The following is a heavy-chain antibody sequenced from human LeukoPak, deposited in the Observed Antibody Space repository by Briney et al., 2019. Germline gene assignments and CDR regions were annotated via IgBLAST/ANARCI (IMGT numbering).Heavy chain of an antibody. J-gene: IGHJ4*02. D-gene: IGHD5-12*01. Sequence: ASVKVSCKASGYTFTSYGISWVRQAPGQGLEWMGWISAYNGNTNYAQKLQGRATMTTDTSTSTAYMELRSLRSDDTAVYYCARVGTHTGYDLIDYWGQGTLVTVSS. CDR3: ARVGTHTGYDLIDY. CDR2: ISAYNGNT. CDR1: GYTFTSYG. V-gene: IGHV1-18*01.